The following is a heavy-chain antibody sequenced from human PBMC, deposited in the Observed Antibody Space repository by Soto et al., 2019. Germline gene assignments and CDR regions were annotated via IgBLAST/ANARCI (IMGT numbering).Heavy chain of an antibody. CDR1: GFTFSSYA. D-gene: IGHD3-16*01. Sequence: GGSLRLSCAASGFTFSSYAMSWVRQAPGKGLEWVSAISGSGGSTYYADSVKGRFTISRDNSKNTLYLQMNSLRAEDTAVYYCAKKGGNYDYIWGSYAYYWGQGTLVTVSS. CDR2: ISGSGGST. CDR3: AKKGGNYDYIWGSYAYY. V-gene: IGHV3-23*01. J-gene: IGHJ4*02.